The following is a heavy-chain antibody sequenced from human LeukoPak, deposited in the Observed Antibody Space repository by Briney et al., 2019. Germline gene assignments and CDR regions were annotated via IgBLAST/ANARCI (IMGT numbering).Heavy chain of an antibody. V-gene: IGHV3-11*01. J-gene: IGHJ3*02. D-gene: IGHD3-10*02. CDR3: ARWKRCSGSRPLEDAFDI. Sequence: PGGSLRLSCAASGFTFSDYYMSWIRQAPGKGLEWVSYISSSGSTIYYADSVKGRFTISRDNAKNSLYLQMNSLRAEDTAVYYCARWKRCSGSRPLEDAFDIWGQGTMVTVSS. CDR1: GFTFSDYY. CDR2: ISSSGSTI.